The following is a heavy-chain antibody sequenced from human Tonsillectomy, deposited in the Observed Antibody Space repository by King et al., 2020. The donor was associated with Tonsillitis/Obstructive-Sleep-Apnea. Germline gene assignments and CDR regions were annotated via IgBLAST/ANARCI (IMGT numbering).Heavy chain of an antibody. Sequence: VQLVESGGGLVQPGRSLRLSCTASGFTFGDYAMSWVRQAPGKGLEWVGFIRSKAYGGTTEYAASVKGRFTISRDDSKSIAYLQMNSLKTEDTAVYYCTRGPVVLADFFDIWGQGTMVTVSS. CDR3: TRGPVVLADFFDI. CDR1: GFTFGDYA. J-gene: IGHJ3*02. V-gene: IGHV3-49*04. CDR2: IRSKAYGGTT. D-gene: IGHD2-8*01.